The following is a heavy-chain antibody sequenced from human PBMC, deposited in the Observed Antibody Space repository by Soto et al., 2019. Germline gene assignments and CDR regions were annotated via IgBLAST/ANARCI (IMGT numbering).Heavy chain of an antibody. CDR3: ARELAERGGVSFGIDY. CDR2: IYYTGST. V-gene: IGHV4-31*03. Sequence: QVQLQESGPGLVKPSQTLSLTCTVSGGSMSSGGHYWSWIRQRPGKGLEWIGFIYYTGSTYYNPSLKTRVSMSVDTSKNEFSLKLTSVTAADTAVYYCARELAERGGVSFGIDYWGQGTLVTVSS. D-gene: IGHD3-3*02. CDR1: GGSMSSGGHY. J-gene: IGHJ4*02.